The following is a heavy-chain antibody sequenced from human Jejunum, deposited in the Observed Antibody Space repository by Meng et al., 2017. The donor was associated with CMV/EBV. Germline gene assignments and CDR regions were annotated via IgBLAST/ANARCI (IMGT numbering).Heavy chain of an antibody. CDR2: TYYRSKWYN. CDR1: GDNFSNNTVV. Sequence: QVQLHQSGPGLVKPSQTLSLTCPISGDNFSNNTVVCNWIRQSPSRGLEWLGRTYYRSKWYNDYALSVKSRMIINSDTSTNQFSLQLNSVTPEDAAVYYCASGWNLNYWGQGTLVTVSS. D-gene: IGHD6-19*01. J-gene: IGHJ4*02. V-gene: IGHV6-1*01. CDR3: ASGWNLNY.